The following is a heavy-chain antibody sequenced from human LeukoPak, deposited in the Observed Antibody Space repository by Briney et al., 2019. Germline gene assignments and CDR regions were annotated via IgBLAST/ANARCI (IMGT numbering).Heavy chain of an antibody. J-gene: IGHJ4*02. CDR3: ARVGGCSGGSCYSFDY. Sequence: GGSLRLSCAASGFTSSDYYMSWIRQAPGKGLEWVSYISSSSSYTNYADSVKGRFTISRDNAKNSLYLQMNSLRAEDTAVYYCARVGGCSGGSCYSFDYWGQGTLVTVSS. CDR2: ISSSSSYT. V-gene: IGHV3-11*05. CDR1: GFTSSDYY. D-gene: IGHD2-15*01.